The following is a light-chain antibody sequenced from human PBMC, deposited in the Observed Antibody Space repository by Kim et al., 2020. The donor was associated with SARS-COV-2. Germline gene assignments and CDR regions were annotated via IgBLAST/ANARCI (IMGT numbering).Light chain of an antibody. Sequence: EIVMTQSPATLSVSPGEGATLSCRASQSISDNLAWYQQKPGQAPRLLIHAASTRATGIPARFSGTGSGTEFTLTISSLQSEDFAVYYCQQYNNWPMFTFGQGTKLEIK. CDR1: QSISDN. J-gene: IGKJ2*01. CDR2: AAS. V-gene: IGKV3-15*01. CDR3: QQYNNWPMFT.